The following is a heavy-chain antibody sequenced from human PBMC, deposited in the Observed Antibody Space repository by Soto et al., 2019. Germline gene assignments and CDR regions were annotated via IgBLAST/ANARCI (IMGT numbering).Heavy chain of an antibody. D-gene: IGHD3-9*01. CDR2: IGTAGDT. J-gene: IGHJ4*02. CDR1: GFTFSSYD. CDR3: ARTYYDILTGYYYFDY. V-gene: IGHV3-13*01. Sequence: GGSLRLSGADSGFTFSSYDMHWVRQATGKGLEWVSAIGTAGDTYYPGSVKGRFTISRENAKNSSYLQMNSLRAGDTAVYYCARTYYDILTGYYYFDYWGQGTLVTVSS.